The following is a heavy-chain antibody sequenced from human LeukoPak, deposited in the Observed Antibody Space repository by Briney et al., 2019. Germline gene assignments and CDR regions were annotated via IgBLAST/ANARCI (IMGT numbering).Heavy chain of an antibody. V-gene: IGHV3-23*01. CDR2: ISGSGGST. J-gene: IGHJ4*02. CDR3: ARDSDSSGAFDY. D-gene: IGHD3-22*01. Sequence: PGGSLRLSCAASGFTFSSYAMSWVRQAPGKGLEWVSAISGSGGSTYYADSVKGRFTISRDNSKNTLYLQMNSLRAEDTAVYYCARDSDSSGAFDYWGQGTLVTVSS. CDR1: GFTFSSYA.